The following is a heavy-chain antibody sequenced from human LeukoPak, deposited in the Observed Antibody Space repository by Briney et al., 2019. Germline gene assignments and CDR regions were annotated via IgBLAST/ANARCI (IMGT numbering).Heavy chain of an antibody. CDR3: AREMVVAATPSFDY. J-gene: IGHJ4*02. CDR2: INHSGST. CDR1: GGSFGGYY. Sequence: SETLSLTCAVYGGSFGGYYWSWIRQPPGKGLEWIGEINHSGSTNYNPSLKSRVTISVDTSKNQFSLKLSSVTAADTAVYYCAREMVVAATPSFDYWGQGTLVTVSS. D-gene: IGHD2-15*01. V-gene: IGHV4-34*01.